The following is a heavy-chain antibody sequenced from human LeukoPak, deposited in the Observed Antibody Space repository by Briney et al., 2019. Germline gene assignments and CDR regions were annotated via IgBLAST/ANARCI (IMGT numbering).Heavy chain of an antibody. CDR2: IRSSGTEM. CDR1: GFTFSTDP. D-gene: IGHD2-8*02. J-gene: IGHJ4*02. CDR3: VRDQTWSFDC. Sequence: PGESLRLSCAASGFTFSTDPMNWVRQAPGKGLEWLSHIRSSGTEMYYAESVKGRFTISRDNAKNSLFLQMNSLRVEDTAVYYCVRDQTWSFDCWGQGTLVTVSS. V-gene: IGHV3-48*01.